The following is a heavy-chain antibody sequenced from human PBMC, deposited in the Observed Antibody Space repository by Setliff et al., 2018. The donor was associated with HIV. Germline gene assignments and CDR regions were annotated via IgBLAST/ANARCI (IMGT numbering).Heavy chain of an antibody. J-gene: IGHJ3*02. CDR3: ARGHVGAFDI. CDR2: VKPDGSGI. V-gene: IGHV3-7*01. CDR1: GFNFKNAW. Sequence: PGGSLRLSCAGSGFNFKNAWMSWVRQAPGKGPEWVANVKPDGSGIYYVDSVKGRFTISRDNAKNSLYLDMNSLRAEDTAVYYCARGHVGAFDIWGQGTMVTVSS.